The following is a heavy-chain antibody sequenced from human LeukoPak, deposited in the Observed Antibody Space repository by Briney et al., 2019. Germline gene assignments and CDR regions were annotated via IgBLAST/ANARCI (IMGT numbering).Heavy chain of an antibody. CDR1: GYSFTSYW. CDR3: ARVLDYGDYEGGFDY. J-gene: IGHJ4*02. CDR2: IYPADSDT. V-gene: IGHV5-51*01. D-gene: IGHD4-17*01. Sequence: GESLKISCKGSGYSFTSYWIGWVRQMPGRGLEWMGIIYPADSDTRYSPSFEGQVTVSADKSINTVYLQWSSLKASDSAMYYCARVLDYGDYEGGFDYWGQGTLVTVSS.